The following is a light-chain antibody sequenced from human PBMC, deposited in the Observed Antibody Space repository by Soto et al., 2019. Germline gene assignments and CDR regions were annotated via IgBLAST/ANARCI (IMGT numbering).Light chain of an antibody. CDR3: QQRHSTWWT. CDR1: QSISNY. J-gene: IGKJ1*01. Sequence: DIQMTQSPSSLSASVGDRVTITCRASQSISNYLNWYQQKPGKAPKLLIYDASSLQSAVPSRFSGSGSGTDFTLTISSLQPEDFATYYCQQRHSTWWTFGQGTKVEI. CDR2: DAS. V-gene: IGKV1-39*01.